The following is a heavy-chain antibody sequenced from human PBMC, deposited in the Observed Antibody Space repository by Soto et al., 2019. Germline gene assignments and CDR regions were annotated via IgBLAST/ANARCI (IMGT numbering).Heavy chain of an antibody. CDR3: ARAAGSHSTGYYYFDS. CDR1: GDSITTEVNY. V-gene: IGHV4-30-4*01. CDR2: VYHTGVS. Sequence: SETLSVTCTVSGDSITTEVNYWSWIRHPPGKGLEWIGYVYHTGVSYNIPSLGCRLALSVDTCKTQFSLRLTSVTAADTAVYVCARAAGSHSTGYYYFDSWRKGALVSVSS. J-gene: IGHJ4*02. D-gene: IGHD3-22*01.